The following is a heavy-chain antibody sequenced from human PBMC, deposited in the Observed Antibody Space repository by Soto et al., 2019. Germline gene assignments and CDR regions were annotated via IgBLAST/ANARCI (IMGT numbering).Heavy chain of an antibody. V-gene: IGHV1-3*01. CDR1: GYTFTSYA. CDR2: ISAGNGNT. CDR3: ARDLGGQIVDY. Sequence: ASVKVSCKASGYTFTSYAMHWVRQAPGQRLEWMGWISAGNGNTKYSQKFQGRVTITGDTSTSTAYMELRSLRSDDTAVYYCARDLGGQIVDYWGQGTLVTVSS. J-gene: IGHJ4*02. D-gene: IGHD1-26*01.